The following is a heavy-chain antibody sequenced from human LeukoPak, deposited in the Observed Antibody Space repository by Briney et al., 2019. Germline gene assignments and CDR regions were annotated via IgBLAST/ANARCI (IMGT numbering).Heavy chain of an antibody. V-gene: IGHV1-46*01. D-gene: IGHD5-18*01. CDR2: INPSGGST. Sequence: ASVKVSCKASGYTFTSYYMHWVRQAPGQGLEWMGTINPSGGSTSYAQKFQGRVTITRDTSASTAYMELSSLRSEDTAVYYCARTTAMVTIFDYWGQGTLVTVSS. CDR1: GYTFTSYY. J-gene: IGHJ4*02. CDR3: ARTTAMVTIFDY.